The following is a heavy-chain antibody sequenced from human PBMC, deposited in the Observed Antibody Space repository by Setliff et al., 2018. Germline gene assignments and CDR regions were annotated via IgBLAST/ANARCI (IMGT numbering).Heavy chain of an antibody. CDR1: GGSISSSSYY. Sequence: SETLSLTCTVSGGSISSSSYYWGWIRQPPGKGLEWIGSIYHSGSTNYNPSLKSRVTISVDKSKNQFSLKLSSVTAADTAVYYCARVRWELYLDYWGQGTLVTVSS. J-gene: IGHJ4*02. CDR2: IYHSGST. D-gene: IGHD1-26*01. CDR3: ARVRWELYLDY. V-gene: IGHV4-39*07.